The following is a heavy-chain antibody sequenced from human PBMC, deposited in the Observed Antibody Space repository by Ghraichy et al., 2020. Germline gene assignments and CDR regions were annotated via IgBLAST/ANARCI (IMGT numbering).Heavy chain of an antibody. CDR2: IYYSGTT. Sequence: SETLSLTCTVSGDSISTSSYKWVWMRQPPGKGLEWIGTIYYSGTTYYNPSLKSRVTISIDTPRNQVSLRLNSVTAADPAVFYCAGRLSTGRFDPWGQGALVTVSS. D-gene: IGHD5/OR15-5a*01. CDR1: GDSISTSSYK. J-gene: IGHJ5*02. V-gene: IGHV4-39*01. CDR3: AGRLSTGRFDP.